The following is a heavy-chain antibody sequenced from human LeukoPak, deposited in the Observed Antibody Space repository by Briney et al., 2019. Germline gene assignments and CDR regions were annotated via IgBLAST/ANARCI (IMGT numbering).Heavy chain of an antibody. CDR3: ARGSGSYYDVIDY. D-gene: IGHD1-26*01. V-gene: IGHV1-18*01. CDR1: GYTFTRYG. J-gene: IGHJ4*02. CDR2: ISAYNGNT. Sequence: ASVKVSCKASGYTFTRYGISWVRQAPGQGREWMGWISAYNGNTHYAQKLQGRVTMTTDTSTSTAHTELRRLRSDDTAVYYCARGSGSYYDVIDYWGQGTLVTVSS.